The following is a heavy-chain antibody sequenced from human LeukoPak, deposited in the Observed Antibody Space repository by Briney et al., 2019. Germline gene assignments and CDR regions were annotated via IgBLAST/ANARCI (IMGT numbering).Heavy chain of an antibody. D-gene: IGHD1-26*01. Sequence: GGSLRLSCAASGFTFSSYAMHWVRQAPGKGLEWVSYISSSGHTTYYADSVKGRFTISRDNAKNSLYLQMNSLRAEDTAVYYCARYRFVVGATDSFDMWGQGTTVTVSS. CDR1: GFTFSSYA. V-gene: IGHV3-48*04. J-gene: IGHJ3*02. CDR2: ISSSGHTT. CDR3: ARYRFVVGATDSFDM.